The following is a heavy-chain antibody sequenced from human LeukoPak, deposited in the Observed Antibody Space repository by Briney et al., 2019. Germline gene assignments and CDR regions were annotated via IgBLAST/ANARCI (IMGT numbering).Heavy chain of an antibody. V-gene: IGHV4-38-2*02. CDR3: ARDNNDYSNYFDY. Sequence: SETLSLTCTVSGYSISSGYYWGWIRQPPGKVLEWIGSIYHSGSAYYNPSLKSRVTISVDTSKNQFSLKLSSVTAADTAVYYCARDNNDYSNYFDYWGQGTLVTVSS. CDR1: GYSISSGYY. J-gene: IGHJ4*02. CDR2: IYHSGSA. D-gene: IGHD4-11*01.